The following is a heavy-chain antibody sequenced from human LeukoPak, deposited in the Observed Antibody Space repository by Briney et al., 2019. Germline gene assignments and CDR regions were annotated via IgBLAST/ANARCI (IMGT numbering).Heavy chain of an antibody. CDR1: GSSISSYY. Sequence: SETLSLTCTVSGSSISSYYWSWIRQPPGKGLEWIGYIYYSGSTNYNPSLKSRVTISVDTSKNQFSLKLSSVTAADTAVYYCARGVQRFGEFNRDYWGQGTLVTVSS. CDR3: ARGVQRFGEFNRDY. D-gene: IGHD3-10*01. CDR2: IYYSGST. J-gene: IGHJ4*02. V-gene: IGHV4-59*01.